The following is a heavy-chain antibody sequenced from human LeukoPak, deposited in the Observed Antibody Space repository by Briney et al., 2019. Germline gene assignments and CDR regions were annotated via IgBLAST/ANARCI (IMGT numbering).Heavy chain of an antibody. V-gene: IGHV3-23*01. CDR1: GFTFSSYA. D-gene: IGHD3-10*01. CDR2: ISGSGGST. J-gene: IGHJ4*02. CDR3: VGGSGSYYVVDY. Sequence: GGSLRLSCAASGFTFSSYATSWVRQAPGKGLEWVSAISGSGGSTYYADSVKGRFTISRDNSKNMLYLQMNSLRAEDTAVYYCVGGSGSYYVVDYWGQGTLVTVSS.